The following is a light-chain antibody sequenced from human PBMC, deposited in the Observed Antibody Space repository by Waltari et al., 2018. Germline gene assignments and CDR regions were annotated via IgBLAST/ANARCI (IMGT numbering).Light chain of an antibody. J-gene: IGLJ2*01. Sequence: QSALTQPRSVSGSPGQSVTISCTGTSSDVGGYDYVSWFQQYPGKAPKLILYDGDKRPSGVPDRFAGSKSGHRASLTISRLLSEEEAHYYCCSYAGSSRLFGSWTKVTVL. V-gene: IGLV2-11*01. CDR1: SSDVGGYDY. CDR2: DGD. CDR3: CSYAGSSRL.